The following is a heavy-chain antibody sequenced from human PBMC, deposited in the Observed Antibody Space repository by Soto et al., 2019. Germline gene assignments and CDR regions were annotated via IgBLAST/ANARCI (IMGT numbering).Heavy chain of an antibody. D-gene: IGHD3-9*01. Sequence: QMHVVQSGPEVKKPGTSVRVSCKTSGFTFSTSTMQWVRQARGQGLEWIGWIVAGSGNTIYAQKFQERVAITTDLSTNTAYMEMSGLTSEDTALYYCAARTGLRYFDYNSAGYAFRYWGQGTMVTVSS. CDR1: GFTFSTST. CDR3: AARTGLRYFDYNSAGYAFRY. J-gene: IGHJ3*01. V-gene: IGHV1-58*02. CDR2: IVAGSGNT.